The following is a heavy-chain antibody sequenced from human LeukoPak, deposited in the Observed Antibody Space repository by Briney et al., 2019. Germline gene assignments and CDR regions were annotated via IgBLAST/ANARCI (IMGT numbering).Heavy chain of an antibody. Sequence: GASVKVSCKASGFTFNGYYVRWVRQAPGQGLEWMGGIIPIFGTANYAQKFQGRVTITADESTSTAYMELSSLRSEDTAVYYCARVNSYGNYFDYWGQGTLVTVSS. J-gene: IGHJ4*02. V-gene: IGHV1-69*13. CDR2: IIPIFGTA. D-gene: IGHD5-18*01. CDR1: GFTFNGYY. CDR3: ARVNSYGNYFDY.